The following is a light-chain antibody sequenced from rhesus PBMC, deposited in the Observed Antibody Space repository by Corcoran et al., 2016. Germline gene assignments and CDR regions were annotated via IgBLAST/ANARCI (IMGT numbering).Light chain of an antibody. V-gene: IGKV1-46*01. J-gene: IGKJ3*01. CDR3: QQYYSDPCT. Sequence: DIQMTQSPSSLSASVGDTVTITCRASQSFSSSLAWYQQKPGKAPTLLIYSSSSLQSGVPSRFSGSKDGTDFTLTISSLQPEDIASYYCQQYYSDPCTFGPGTKLDIK. CDR1: QSFSSS. CDR2: SSS.